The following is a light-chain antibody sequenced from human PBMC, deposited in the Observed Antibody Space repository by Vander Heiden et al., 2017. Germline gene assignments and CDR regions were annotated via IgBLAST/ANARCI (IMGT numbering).Light chain of an antibody. CDR3: QQYGSSPHT. Sequence: EIVLTQSPGTLSLSPGERATLSCRASQSVSSSYLAWYQQKPGQAPRLLIYGASSRATGIPDRFSGSGSGTDFTLTISRLEPEDFAVYYCQQYGSSPHTVGVGAKVEIK. J-gene: IGKJ4*01. CDR2: GAS. CDR1: QSVSSSY. V-gene: IGKV3-20*01.